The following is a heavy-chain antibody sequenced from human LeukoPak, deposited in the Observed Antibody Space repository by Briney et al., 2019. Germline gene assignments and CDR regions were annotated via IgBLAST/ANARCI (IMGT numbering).Heavy chain of an antibody. CDR3: ARGSGAYSGYATAY. J-gene: IGHJ4*02. CDR2: ISSRGSTI. D-gene: IGHD5-12*01. Sequence: QTGGSLRLSCAGSGFTFSSYEMYWVRQAPGKGLEWVSYISSRGSTIYYADSVKGRFTISTDNAKNSLYLQMNSLRAEDTAVYYRARGSGAYSGYATAYSGQGTLVTVSS. CDR1: GFTFSSYE. V-gene: IGHV3-48*03.